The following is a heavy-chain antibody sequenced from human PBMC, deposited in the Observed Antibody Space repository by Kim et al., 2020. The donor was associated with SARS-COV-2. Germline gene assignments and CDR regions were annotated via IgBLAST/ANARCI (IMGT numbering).Heavy chain of an antibody. J-gene: IGHJ5*02. Sequence: VSRQGRFTTPRDNAKNTLYLQMNSRSAEDTAVYYCARARIAAAAGRWFDPWGQGTLVTVSS. D-gene: IGHD6-13*01. CDR3: ARARIAAAAGRWFDP. V-gene: IGHV3-74*01.